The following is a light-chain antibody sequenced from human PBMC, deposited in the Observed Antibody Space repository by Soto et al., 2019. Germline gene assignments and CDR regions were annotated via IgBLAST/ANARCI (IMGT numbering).Light chain of an antibody. Sequence: QSALTQPASVSGSPGQSITISCTGTSSDIGGYNFVSWYHQHPGKAPKLMIYEVSNRPSGVSDRFSGSKSGNTASLTISGLQAEDEADYYCSSFRSGTTLFGSRSKV. CDR2: EVS. CDR3: SSFRSGTTL. J-gene: IGLJ1*01. V-gene: IGLV2-14*01. CDR1: SSDIGGYNF.